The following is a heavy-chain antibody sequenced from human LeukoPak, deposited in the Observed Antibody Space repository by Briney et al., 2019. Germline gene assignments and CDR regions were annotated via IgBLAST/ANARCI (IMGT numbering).Heavy chain of an antibody. CDR3: ARDLNGEYYFDS. D-gene: IGHD3-9*01. J-gene: IGHJ4*02. CDR1: GXSLKSYY. V-gene: IGHV4-59*12. CDR2: FSYSGST. Sequence: PSQTLSLTCTVSGXSLKSYYWSWILQPPAKGLEWIGYFSYSGSTNYNPSLKSRVTISVDTSKNQIFLILNSVTAADTAVYYCARDLNGEYYFDSWGQGTLVTVSS.